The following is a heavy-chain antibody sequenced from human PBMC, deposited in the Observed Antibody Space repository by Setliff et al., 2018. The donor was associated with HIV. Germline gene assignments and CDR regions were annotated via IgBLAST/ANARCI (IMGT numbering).Heavy chain of an antibody. CDR3: ARAPTGVTNAFDI. CDR1: GGSISSGIYY. J-gene: IGHJ3*02. CDR2: VYTTGGT. D-gene: IGHD2-8*02. Sequence: SETLSLTCTVSGGSISSGIYYWIWIRQPAEKGLEWIGHVYTTGGTNYNPSLESRLTISVDTSRNQFSLRLSSVTAADTAVYYCARAPTGVTNAFDIWGQGTMVTVS. V-gene: IGHV4-61*09.